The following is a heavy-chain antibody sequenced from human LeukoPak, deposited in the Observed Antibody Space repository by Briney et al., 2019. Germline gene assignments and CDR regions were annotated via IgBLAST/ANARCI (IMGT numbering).Heavy chain of an antibody. V-gene: IGHV4-39*07. Sequence: PSETLSLTCTVSGGSISSSSYYWGWIRQPPGKGLEWIGSIYYSGSTYYNPSLKSRVTISVDTSKNQFSLKLSSVTAADTAVYYCARGKTGGYSYGFLGLSSYYFDYWGQGTLVTVSS. D-gene: IGHD5-18*01. J-gene: IGHJ4*02. CDR2: IYYSGST. CDR3: ARGKTGGYSYGFLGLSSYYFDY. CDR1: GGSISSSSYY.